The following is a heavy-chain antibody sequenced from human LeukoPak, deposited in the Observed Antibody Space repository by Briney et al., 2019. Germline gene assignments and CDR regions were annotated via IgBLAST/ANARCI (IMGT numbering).Heavy chain of an antibody. CDR3: ARWGDGKMFDY. D-gene: IGHD3-10*01. J-gene: IGHJ4*02. Sequence: GSLRLSCAASGFTFSSYSMNWVRQAPGKGLEWVSYISSSSSTIYYADSVKGRFTISRDNAKNSLYLQMNSLRAEDTAVYYCARWGDGKMFDYWGQGTLVTVSS. CDR2: ISSSSSTI. V-gene: IGHV3-48*01. CDR1: GFTFSSYS.